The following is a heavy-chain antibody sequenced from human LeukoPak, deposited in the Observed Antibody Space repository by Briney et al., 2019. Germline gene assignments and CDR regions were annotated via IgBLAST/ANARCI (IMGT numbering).Heavy chain of an antibody. CDR1: GFTFSSYG. J-gene: IGHJ4*02. D-gene: IGHD4-17*01. CDR2: IRYDGSNK. V-gene: IGHV3-30*02. Sequence: GGSLRLSCAASGFTFSSYGMHWVRQAPGKGLEWVAFIRYDGSNKYYADSVKGRFTISRDNSKNTLYLQMNSLRSDDTAVYYCATIGGLQLYGDYNFDYWGQGTLVTVSS. CDR3: ATIGGLQLYGDYNFDY.